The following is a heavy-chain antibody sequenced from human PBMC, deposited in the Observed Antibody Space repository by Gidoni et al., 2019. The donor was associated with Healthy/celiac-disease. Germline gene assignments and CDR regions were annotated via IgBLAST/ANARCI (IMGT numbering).Heavy chain of an antibody. D-gene: IGHD5-18*01. Sequence: QVQLQQWGAGLLKPSETLSPTCAVYGGSFSCYTRSWLRQPPGKGLEWIGEINHSGSTNYNPSLKSRVTISVDTSKHQFSLKLSSVTAADTAVYYCARGRPPRIQLRIPAGRYFDYWGQGTLVTVSS. CDR2: INHSGST. CDR3: ARGRPPRIQLRIPAGRYFDY. J-gene: IGHJ4*02. V-gene: IGHV4-34*01. CDR1: GGSFSCYT.